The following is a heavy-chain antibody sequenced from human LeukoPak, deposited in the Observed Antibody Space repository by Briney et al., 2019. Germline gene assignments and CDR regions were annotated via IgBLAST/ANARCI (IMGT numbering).Heavy chain of an antibody. D-gene: IGHD3-9*01. CDR2: INTYNGDT. J-gene: IGHJ5*02. V-gene: IGHV1-18*01. CDR3: AREWWGYDVLTGDNWFDP. Sequence: ASVTVSCKTSGFPFTTYGINWVRQAPGKGVEWMGWINTYNGDTNYAQKFQGRVSMTTDTSTSTVYIELRSLTSDDTAAYYCAREWWGYDVLTGDNWFDPWGQGTLVTVSS. CDR1: GFPFTTYG.